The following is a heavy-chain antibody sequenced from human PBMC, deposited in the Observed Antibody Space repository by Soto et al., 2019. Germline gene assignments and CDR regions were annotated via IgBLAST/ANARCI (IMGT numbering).Heavy chain of an antibody. D-gene: IGHD3-22*01. CDR1: GGSISSYY. CDR3: ARDISLIVSGMDV. J-gene: IGHJ6*02. Sequence: PSETLSLTCTVSGGSISSYYWSWIRQPAGKGLEWIGRFYTSASTNYNPSLKSRVTMSVDTSKNQFSLKLSSVTAADTAVYYCARDISLIVSGMDVWGQGTTVTVYS. CDR2: FYTSAST. V-gene: IGHV4-4*07.